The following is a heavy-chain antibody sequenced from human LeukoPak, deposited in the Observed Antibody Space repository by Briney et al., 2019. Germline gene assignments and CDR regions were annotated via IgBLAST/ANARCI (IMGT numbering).Heavy chain of an antibody. CDR1: GFTFSSYA. D-gene: IGHD1-7*01. Sequence: GGSLRLSCAASGFTFSSYAMHWVRQAPGKGLEWVAVISYDGSNKYYADSVKGRFTISRDNSKNTLYLQMNSLRAEDTAVYYCARDSTGTTDYWGQGTQVTVSS. V-gene: IGHV3-30*04. J-gene: IGHJ4*02. CDR2: ISYDGSNK. CDR3: ARDSTGTTDY.